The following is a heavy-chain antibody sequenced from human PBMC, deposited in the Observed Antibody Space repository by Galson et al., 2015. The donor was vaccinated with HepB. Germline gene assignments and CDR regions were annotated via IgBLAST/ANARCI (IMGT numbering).Heavy chain of an antibody. D-gene: IGHD4-11*01. J-gene: IGHJ5*02. CDR2: INTNTGNP. CDR3: ARYSNYFDP. Sequence: SGYTFTTYAMSWVRQAPGQGPEWMGWINTNTGNPTYAQGFTGQFVFSLDTSVSTAYLQISSLKAEDTAMYYCARYSNYFDPWGQGTMVTVSS. CDR1: GYTFTTYA. V-gene: IGHV7-4-1*02.